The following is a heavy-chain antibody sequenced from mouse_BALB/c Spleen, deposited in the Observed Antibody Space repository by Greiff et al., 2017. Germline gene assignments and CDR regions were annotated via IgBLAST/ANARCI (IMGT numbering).Heavy chain of an antibody. J-gene: IGHJ3*01. D-gene: IGHD2-4*01. V-gene: IGHV1-14*01. CDR2: INPYNDGT. CDR1: GYTFTSYV. CDR3: ARENYDYDGGFAY. Sequence: EVQLQQSGPELVKPGASVKMSCKASGYTFTSYVMHWVKQKPGQGLEWIGYINPYNDGTKYNEKFKGKATLTSDKSSSTAYMELSSLTSEDSAVYYCARENYDYDGGFAYWGQGTLVTVSA.